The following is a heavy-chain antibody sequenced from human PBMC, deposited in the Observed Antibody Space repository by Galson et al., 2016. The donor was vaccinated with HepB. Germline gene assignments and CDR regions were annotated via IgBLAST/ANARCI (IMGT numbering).Heavy chain of an antibody. V-gene: IGHV3-23*01. CDR1: GLTFDNYP. CDR3: AREGYSSGHCGAFDI. CDR2: INAIGDFT. D-gene: IGHD6-19*01. J-gene: IGHJ3*02. Sequence: SLRLSCAASGLTFDNYPMTWVRQAPGKGLEWVSTINAIGDFTHYADSVEGRFSISRDNSKNTLYLQMNSLSPDDTALYFCAREGYSSGHCGAFDIWGRGTVVAVSS.